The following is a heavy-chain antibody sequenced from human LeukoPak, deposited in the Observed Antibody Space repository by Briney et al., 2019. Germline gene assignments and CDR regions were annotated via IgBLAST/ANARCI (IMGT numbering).Heavy chain of an antibody. J-gene: IGHJ5*02. CDR1: GYTFTSYG. Sequence: GASVKVSCKASGYTFTSYGISWVRQAPGQGLEWMGWISAYNGNTNYAQKLQGRVTMTTDTSTSTAYMELRSLRSDDTAVYYCARAPALSSSLPQNWFDPWGQGTLVTVSS. D-gene: IGHD6-6*01. CDR3: ARAPALSSSLPQNWFDP. V-gene: IGHV1-18*01. CDR2: ISAYNGNT.